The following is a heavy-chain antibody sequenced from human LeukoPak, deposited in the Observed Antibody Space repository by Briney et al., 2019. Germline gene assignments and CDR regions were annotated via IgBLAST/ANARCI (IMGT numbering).Heavy chain of an antibody. CDR1: GFTFSSYA. J-gene: IGHJ4*02. Sequence: GGSLRLSCAASGFTFSSYAMHWVRQAPGKGLEWVAVISYDGSNKYYADSVKGRFTISRDNSKNTLYLQMNSLRAEDTAVYYCARDFHPTVGNSPTLGYWGQGTLVTVSS. CDR2: ISYDGSNK. D-gene: IGHD4-23*01. CDR3: ARDFHPTVGNSPTLGY. V-gene: IGHV3-30-3*01.